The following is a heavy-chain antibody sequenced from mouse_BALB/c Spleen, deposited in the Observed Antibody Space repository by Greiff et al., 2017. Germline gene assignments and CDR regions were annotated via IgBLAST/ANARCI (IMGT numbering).Heavy chain of an antibody. V-gene: IGHV1-31*01. J-gene: IGHJ2*01. Sequence: EVQLQESGPELVKPGASVKISCKASGYSFTGYYMHWVKQSHVKSLEWIGRINPYNGATSYNQNFKDKASLTVDKSSSTAYMELHSLTSEDSAVYYCARTDYYGSSYYFDYWGQGTTLTVSS. CDR1: GYSFTGYY. CDR3: ARTDYYGSSYYFDY. CDR2: INPYNGAT. D-gene: IGHD1-1*01.